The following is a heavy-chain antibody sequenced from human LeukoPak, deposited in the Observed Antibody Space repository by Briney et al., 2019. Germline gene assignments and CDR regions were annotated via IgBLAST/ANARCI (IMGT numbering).Heavy chain of an antibody. CDR2: ISGSGGST. CDR1: GFTFSSYA. CDR3: ANSGGWVHYYGMDV. D-gene: IGHD6-19*01. Sequence: GGSLRLSCAASGFTFSSYAMSWVRQAPGKGLEWVSAISGSGGSTYYADSVKGRFTISRDNSKNTLYLQMNSLRAEDTAVYYCANSGGWVHYYGMDVWGQGTTVTVSS. J-gene: IGHJ6*02. V-gene: IGHV3-23*01.